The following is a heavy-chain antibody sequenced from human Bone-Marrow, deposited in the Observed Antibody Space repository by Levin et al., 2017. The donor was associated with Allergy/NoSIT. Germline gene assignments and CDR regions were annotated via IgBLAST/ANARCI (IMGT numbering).Heavy chain of an antibody. V-gene: IGHV4-59*01. J-gene: IGHJ2*01. CDR1: GGSISSYY. CDR2: IYYSGST. D-gene: IGHD2-15*01. CDR3: ARDLPYCSGGSCYHNWYFDL. Sequence: SETLSLTCTVSGGSISSYYWSWIRQPPGKGLEWIGYIYYSGSTNYNPSLKSRVTISVDTSKNQFSLKLSSVTAADTAVYYCARDLPYCSGGSCYHNWYFDLWGRGTLVTVSS.